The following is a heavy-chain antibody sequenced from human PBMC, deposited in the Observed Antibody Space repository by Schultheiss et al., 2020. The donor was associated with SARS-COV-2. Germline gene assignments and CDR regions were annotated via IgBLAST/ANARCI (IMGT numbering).Heavy chain of an antibody. V-gene: IGHV3-30-3*01. CDR3: ARDFTGRTYPKWDMDV. CDR1: GFTFSSYA. J-gene: IGHJ6*02. CDR2: ISYDGSNK. Sequence: AGSLRLSCAASGFTFSSYAMHWVRQAPGKGLEWVAVISYDGSNKYYADSVKGRFTISRDNSKNTLYLQMNSLRAEDTAVYYCARDFTGRTYPKWDMDVWGQGTTVTVSS. D-gene: IGHD1-26*01.